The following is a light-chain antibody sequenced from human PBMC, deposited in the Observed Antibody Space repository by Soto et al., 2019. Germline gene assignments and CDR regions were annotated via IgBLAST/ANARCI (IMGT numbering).Light chain of an antibody. J-gene: IGKJ4*01. CDR3: QQYDNLPS. V-gene: IGKV1-33*01. CDR1: PGISRS. Sequence: DIQMTQSPSSLSASVGDTVTITCRASPGISRSLAWYQQKPGKAPKLLIYDASNFETGVPSRFSGSGSGTDFTFTISSLQPEDAATYYCQQYDNLPSFGGGTKVDIK. CDR2: DAS.